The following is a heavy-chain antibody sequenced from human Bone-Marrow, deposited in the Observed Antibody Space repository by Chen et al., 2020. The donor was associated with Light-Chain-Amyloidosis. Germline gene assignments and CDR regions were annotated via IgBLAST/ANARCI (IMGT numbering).Heavy chain of an antibody. CDR2: IKQDGSEK. V-gene: IGHV3-7*01. Sequence: EVQLVESGGGLVQPGGSLRLSCAASGFTFSSYWMSWVRQAPGKGLEWVANIKQDGSEKYYVDSVKGRFTISRDNAKNSLYLQMNSLRAEDTAVYYCARDSVMTTVTPVDYWGQGTLVTVSS. D-gene: IGHD4-17*01. J-gene: IGHJ4*02. CDR1: GFTFSSYW. CDR3: ARDSVMTTVTPVDY.